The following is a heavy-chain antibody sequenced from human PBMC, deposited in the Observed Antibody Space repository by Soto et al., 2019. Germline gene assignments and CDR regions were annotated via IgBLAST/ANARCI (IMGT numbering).Heavy chain of an antibody. Sequence: ASVKVSCKASGYTFTSYALHWVRQARGERPEWMGWINAANGDTKYSKKFQGRVTITRDTSASTGYMELSSLRSEDTAVYFCGRSVVGATGEILYNAMDVWGKGTAVTVS. V-gene: IGHV1-3*01. CDR2: INAANGDT. CDR1: GYTFTSYA. CDR3: GRSVVGATGEILYNAMDV. D-gene: IGHD1-26*01. J-gene: IGHJ6*04.